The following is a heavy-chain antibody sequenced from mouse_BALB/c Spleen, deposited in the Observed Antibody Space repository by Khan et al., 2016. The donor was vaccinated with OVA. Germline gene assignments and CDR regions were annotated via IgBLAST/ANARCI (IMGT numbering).Heavy chain of an antibody. CDR3: ARVYGGDFDY. V-gene: IGHV3-2*02. CDR1: GYSITSDYA. Sequence: EVQLQESGPGLVKPSQSLSLTCTVTGYSITSDYAWNWIRQFPGNKLEWMGFISYSGKTNYNPSLKSRISITRDKSKNQFLLQLNAVTTEDTATYYCARVYGGDFDYWGQGTTLTVSS. CDR2: ISYSGKT. D-gene: IGHD1-1*01. J-gene: IGHJ2*01.